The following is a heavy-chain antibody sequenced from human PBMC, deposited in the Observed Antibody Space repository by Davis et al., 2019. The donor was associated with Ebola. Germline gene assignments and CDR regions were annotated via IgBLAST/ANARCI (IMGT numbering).Heavy chain of an antibody. D-gene: IGHD4-17*01. J-gene: IGHJ4*02. Sequence: GGSLRLSCAASGFTFSSYAMSWVRQAPGKGLEWVSAISGSGGSTYYADSVKGRFTISRDNSKNTLYLQMNSLRAEDTAVYYCAKSVTVTTLGYFDYWGQGTLVTVSP. CDR3: AKSVTVTTLGYFDY. CDR2: ISGSGGST. V-gene: IGHV3-23*01. CDR1: GFTFSSYA.